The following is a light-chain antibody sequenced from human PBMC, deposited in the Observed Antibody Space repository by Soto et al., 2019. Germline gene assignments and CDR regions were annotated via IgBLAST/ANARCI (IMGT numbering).Light chain of an antibody. CDR1: LSVSSSY. Sequence: EIVLTQSPGTLSLSPGERATLSCRASLSVSSSYLAWYQQKPGQAPRLLIYGASSRATGIPDRFSGSGSGTDFTLTISRLEPEDFAVYYCQQYGSSPTFGPGTKVDIK. CDR2: GAS. CDR3: QQYGSSPT. V-gene: IGKV3-20*01. J-gene: IGKJ3*01.